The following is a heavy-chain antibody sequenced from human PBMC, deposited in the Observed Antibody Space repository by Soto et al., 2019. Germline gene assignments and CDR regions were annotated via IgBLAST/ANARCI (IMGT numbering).Heavy chain of an antibody. CDR2: IIPIFGTA. Sequence: SVKVSCKASVGTFSGYAISCVRQAPGQGLEWMGGIIPIFGTANYAQKFQGRVTITADESTSTAYMELSSLRSEDTAVYYCARGLLNCTNGVCSIDYWGQGTLVTVSS. J-gene: IGHJ4*02. CDR3: ARGLLNCTNGVCSIDY. V-gene: IGHV1-69*13. D-gene: IGHD2-8*01. CDR1: VGTFSGYA.